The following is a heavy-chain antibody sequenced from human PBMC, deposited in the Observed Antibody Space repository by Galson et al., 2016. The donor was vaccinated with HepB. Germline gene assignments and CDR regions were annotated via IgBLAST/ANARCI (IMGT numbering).Heavy chain of an antibody. CDR1: GITFSCFA. D-gene: IGHD6-19*01. J-gene: IGHJ4*02. V-gene: IGHV3-21*01. CDR2: ISGGSSYI. CDR3: ASRHSGWYYFDY. Sequence: SLRLSCAASGITFSCFAMSWVRQAAGKGLEWVSSISGGSSYIYYADSVKGRFTISRDNAKNSLYLQMNSLRAEDTAVYYCASRHSGWYYFDYWGQGTLVTVSS.